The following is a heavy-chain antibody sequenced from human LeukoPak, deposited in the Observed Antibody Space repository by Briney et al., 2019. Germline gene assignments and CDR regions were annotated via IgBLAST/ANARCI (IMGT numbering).Heavy chain of an antibody. CDR1: GYTFTGYY. J-gene: IGHJ5*02. Sequence: ASVKVSCKASGYTFTGYYMHWVRQAPGQGLEWMGWISPNSGGTNYAQKFQGRVTMTRDTSISTAYMELSRLRSDDTAVYYCARSSMVRGVIVNWFDPWGQGTLVTVSS. D-gene: IGHD3-10*01. CDR2: ISPNSGGT. CDR3: ARSSMVRGVIVNWFDP. V-gene: IGHV1-2*02.